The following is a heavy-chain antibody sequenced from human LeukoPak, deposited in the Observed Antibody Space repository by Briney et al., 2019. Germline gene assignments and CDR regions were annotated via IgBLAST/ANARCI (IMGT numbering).Heavy chain of an antibody. D-gene: IGHD3-22*01. V-gene: IGHV4-4*09. Sequence: SETLSLTCTVSGGSISSYYWSWIRQPPGKGLEWIGYIYTSGSTNYNPSLKSRVTISVDTSKNQFSLELSSVTAADTAVYYCARHVVYDSSGYYYFDYWGQGTLVTVSS. CDR1: GGSISSYY. CDR3: ARHVVYDSSGYYYFDY. CDR2: IYTSGST. J-gene: IGHJ4*02.